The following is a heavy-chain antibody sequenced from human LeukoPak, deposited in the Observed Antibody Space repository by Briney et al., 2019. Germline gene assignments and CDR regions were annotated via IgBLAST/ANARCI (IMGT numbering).Heavy chain of an antibody. J-gene: IGHJ5*02. D-gene: IGHD2-21*02. Sequence: SETLSLTCTVSGGSISSYYWSWIRQPPGKGLEWIGYIYYSGSTNYNPSLKSRVTISVDTSKNQFSLKLSSVTAADTAVYYCARAYCGGDCYSWWFDPLGPGNPGHRLL. CDR1: GGSISSYY. CDR3: ARAYCGGDCYSWWFDP. CDR2: IYYSGST. V-gene: IGHV4-59*01.